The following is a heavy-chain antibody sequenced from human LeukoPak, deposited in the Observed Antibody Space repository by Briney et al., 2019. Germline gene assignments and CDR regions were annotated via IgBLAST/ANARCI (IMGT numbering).Heavy chain of an antibody. CDR1: GGSISSYY. V-gene: IGHV4-59*06. J-gene: IGHJ4*02. CDR2: IYYSGST. CDR3: ARSLGVAETLDY. Sequence: SETLSLTCTVSGGSISSYYWSWIRQHPGKGLEWIGYIYYSGSTSYNPSLKSRVTVSVDRSKDQFSLKLSSVTAADTAVYYCARSLGVAETLDYWGQGTLVTVSS. D-gene: IGHD2-21*01.